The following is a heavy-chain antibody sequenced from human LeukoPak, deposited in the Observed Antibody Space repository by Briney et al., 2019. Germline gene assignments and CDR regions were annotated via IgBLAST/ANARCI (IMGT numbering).Heavy chain of an antibody. Sequence: GGSLRLSCAASGFTFSSYSMNWVRQAPGKGLEWVSSISSSSSYIYYADSVKGRSTISRDNAKNSLYLQMNSLRAEDTAVYYCARGESITIFGVVISDFDSGSTGLSPYWGQGTLVTVSS. D-gene: IGHD3-3*01. J-gene: IGHJ4*02. CDR1: GFTFSSYS. V-gene: IGHV3-21*01. CDR2: ISSSSSYI. CDR3: ARGESITIFGVVISDFDSGSTGLSPY.